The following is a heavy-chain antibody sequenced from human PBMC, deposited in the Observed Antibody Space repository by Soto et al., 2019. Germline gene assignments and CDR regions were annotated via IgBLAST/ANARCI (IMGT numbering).Heavy chain of an antibody. D-gene: IGHD3-16*01. CDR3: ARGYGGPIGWFDP. CDR1: GYTFTSYA. V-gene: IGHV1-3*01. Sequence: QVQLVQSGAEVKKPGASVKVSCKASGYTFTSYAMHWVRQAPGQRLEWMGWINAGNGNTKYSQEFQGRVTITRDTSASTAYMELSSLRSEDTAVYYCARGYGGPIGWFDPWGQGTLDTVSS. CDR2: INAGNGNT. J-gene: IGHJ5*02.